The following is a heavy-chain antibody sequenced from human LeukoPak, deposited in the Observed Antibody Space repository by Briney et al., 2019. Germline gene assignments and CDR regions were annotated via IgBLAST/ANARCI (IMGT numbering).Heavy chain of an antibody. J-gene: IGHJ3*02. D-gene: IGHD3-9*01. CDR1: GFTFSSYA. CDR3: ARDLWSEHYDILTGYYGAFEI. CDR2: ISYDGSNK. Sequence: GGSLRLSCAASGFTFSSYAMHWVRQAPGKGLEWVAVISYDGSNKYYADSVKGRFTISRDNAKNSLFLQMNSLRVEDTAVYYCARDLWSEHYDILTGYYGAFEIWGQGTMVTVSS. V-gene: IGHV3-30-3*01.